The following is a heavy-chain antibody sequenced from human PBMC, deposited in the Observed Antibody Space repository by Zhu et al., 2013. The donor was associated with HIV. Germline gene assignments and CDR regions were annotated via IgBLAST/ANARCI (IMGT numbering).Heavy chain of an antibody. V-gene: IGHV1-69*06. Sequence: QVQLVQSGAEVKKPGSSVKVSCKASGGTFSSYAISWVRQAPGQGLEWMGGIIPIFGTANYAQKFQGRVTITADKSTSTAYMELSSLRSEDTAVYYCARESGGVLFEGDGYTDGMDVWGQGTTVTVSS. D-gene: IGHD3-16*01. CDR2: IIPIFGTA. CDR3: ARESGGVLFEGDGYTDGMDV. CDR1: GGTFSSYA. J-gene: IGHJ6*02.